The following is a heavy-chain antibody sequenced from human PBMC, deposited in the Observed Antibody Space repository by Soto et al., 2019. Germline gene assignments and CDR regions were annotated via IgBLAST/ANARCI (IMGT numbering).Heavy chain of an antibody. V-gene: IGHV2-5*02. J-gene: IGHJ6*02. CDR2: IYWDDDK. CDR1: GFSLSTSGVG. CDR3: AYLPCSGGSCSWFSYSGMDV. D-gene: IGHD2-15*01. Sequence: QITLKESGPTLVKPTQTLTLTCTFSGFSLSTSGVGVAWIRQPPGKALEWLALIYWDDDKRYRPSLETRLTITKDTSKNQVGLTMTNMDSVDTATYYCAYLPCSGGSCSWFSYSGMDVWGQGTTVTVSS.